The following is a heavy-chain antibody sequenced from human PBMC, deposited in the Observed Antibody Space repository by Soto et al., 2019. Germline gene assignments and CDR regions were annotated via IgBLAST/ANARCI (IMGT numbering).Heavy chain of an antibody. Sequence: ASVKVSCKASGYTFTGYYMHWVRQAPGQGLEWMGWINPNSGGTNYAQKFQGWVTMTRDTPISTAYMELSRLRSDDTAVYYCARDGRDYGDLPPLDYWGQGTLVTVSS. CDR3: ARDGRDYGDLPPLDY. CDR1: GYTFTGYY. D-gene: IGHD4-17*01. V-gene: IGHV1-2*04. CDR2: INPNSGGT. J-gene: IGHJ4*02.